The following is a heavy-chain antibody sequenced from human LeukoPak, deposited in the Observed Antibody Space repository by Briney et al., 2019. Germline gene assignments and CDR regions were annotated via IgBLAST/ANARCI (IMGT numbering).Heavy chain of an antibody. V-gene: IGHV3-15*01. D-gene: IGHD4-17*01. CDR1: GFIVTDAW. J-gene: IGHJ4*02. CDR3: AKQSTTVTTSINY. Sequence: GGSLRLSCEASGFIVTDAWMSWARQAPGKGLEWVGRIKSRADGGKTDYAAPVKGRFTMSRDDSQNTLYLQMNSLRAEDTAVYYCAKQSTTVTTSINYWGQGTLVTVSS. CDR2: IKSRADGGKT.